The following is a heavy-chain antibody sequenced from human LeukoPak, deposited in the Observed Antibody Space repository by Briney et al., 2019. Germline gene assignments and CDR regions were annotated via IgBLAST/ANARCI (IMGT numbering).Heavy chain of an antibody. J-gene: IGHJ5*02. D-gene: IGHD3-16*02. CDR2: INHSGST. Sequence: SSETLSLTCAVYGGSFSGYYWSWIRQPPGKGLEWIGEINHSGSTNYNPSLKSRVTISVDTSKNQFSLKLSSVTAADTAVYYCARFYRDPWFDPWGQGTLVTVSS. V-gene: IGHV4-34*01. CDR1: GGSFSGYY. CDR3: ARFYRDPWFDP.